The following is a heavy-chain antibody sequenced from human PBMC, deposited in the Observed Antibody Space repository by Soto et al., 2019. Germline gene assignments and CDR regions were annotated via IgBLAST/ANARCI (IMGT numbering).Heavy chain of an antibody. Sequence: PSETLSLTCTVSGGSISSGDYYWSWIRQPPGKGLEWIGYIYYSGSTYYNPSLKSRVTISVDTSKNQFSLKLSSVTAADTAVHYCARLWIQLWLHYFDYWGQGTLVTVSS. D-gene: IGHD5-18*01. CDR1: GGSISSGDYY. J-gene: IGHJ4*02. CDR3: ARLWIQLWLHYFDY. V-gene: IGHV4-30-4*01. CDR2: IYYSGST.